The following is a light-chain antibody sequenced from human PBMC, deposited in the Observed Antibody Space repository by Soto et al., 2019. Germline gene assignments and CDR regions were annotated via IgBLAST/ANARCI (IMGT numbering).Light chain of an antibody. J-gene: IGLJ2*01. CDR2: GNS. V-gene: IGLV1-40*01. Sequence: QLVLTQPPSVSGAPGQRVTISCTGSSSNIGANYDVHWYQQRPGTAPKLLIFGNSNRPSGVPDRFSGSKSGTSASLAITGLQADDEGDYYCSSYAGSDNLAFGGGTKVTVL. CDR3: SSYAGSDNLA. CDR1: SSNIGANYD.